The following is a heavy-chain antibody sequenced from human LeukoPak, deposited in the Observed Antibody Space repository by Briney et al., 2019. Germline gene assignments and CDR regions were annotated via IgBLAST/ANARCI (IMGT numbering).Heavy chain of an antibody. V-gene: IGHV3-23*01. CDR1: GFTFSSYA. Sequence: GGSLRLSCAASGFTFSSYAMSWVRQAPGKGLEWVSAISDSGGSTYYADSVKGRFTISRDNSKNTLYLQMNSLRAEDTAVYYCAKPVLAARPIYYFDYWGQGTLVTVSS. CDR2: ISDSGGST. D-gene: IGHD6-6*01. J-gene: IGHJ4*02. CDR3: AKPVLAARPIYYFDY.